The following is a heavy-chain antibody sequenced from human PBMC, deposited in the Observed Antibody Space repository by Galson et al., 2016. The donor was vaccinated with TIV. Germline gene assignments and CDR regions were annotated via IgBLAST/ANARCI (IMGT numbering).Heavy chain of an antibody. CDR2: IKQDDSEI. Sequence: SLRLSCAGSGFTFSSFWMIRIRQAPGKGLEWVANIKQDDSEIYYADSVKGRFTISRDNARNSVYLQMNSLTVEDTAVYYCVRAWAKSDSYWGQGTLVTVSS. CDR1: GFTFSSFW. V-gene: IGHV3-7*03. D-gene: IGHD2-21*02. CDR3: VRAWAKSDSY. J-gene: IGHJ4*02.